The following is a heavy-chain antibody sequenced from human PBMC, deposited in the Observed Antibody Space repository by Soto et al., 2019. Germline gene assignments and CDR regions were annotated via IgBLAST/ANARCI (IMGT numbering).Heavy chain of an antibody. Sequence: QVQLVQSGAEVKKPGASVKVSCKASGYTFTSYGISWVRQAPGQGLEWMGWISAYNGKTNYAQKLQGRVTMTTDPSRSTDYMELRSLRSDDTAVYCCAGVWGQRLREDCWGQGTLVTVSS. D-gene: IGHD4-17*01. CDR3: AGVWGQRLREDC. V-gene: IGHV1-18*01. CDR1: GYTFTSYG. CDR2: ISAYNGKT. J-gene: IGHJ4*02.